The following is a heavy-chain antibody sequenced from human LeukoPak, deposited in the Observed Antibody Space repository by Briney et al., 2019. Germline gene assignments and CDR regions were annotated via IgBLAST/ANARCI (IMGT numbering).Heavy chain of an antibody. V-gene: IGHV1-2*06. D-gene: IGHD5-24*01. J-gene: IGHJ4*02. Sequence: GASVKVSCKASGYTFTGYYMHWVRQAPGQGLEWMGRINPNSGGTNYAQKFQGRVTMTRDTSISTAYMELSSLRSEDTAVYYCARAAEMATIYYFDYWGQGTLVTVSS. CDR3: ARAAEMATIYYFDY. CDR2: INPNSGGT. CDR1: GYTFTGYY.